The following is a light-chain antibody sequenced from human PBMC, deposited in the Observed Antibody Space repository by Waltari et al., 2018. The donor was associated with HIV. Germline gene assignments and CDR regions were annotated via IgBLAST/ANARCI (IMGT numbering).Light chain of an antibody. CDR2: EVS. Sequence: QSALTQPASVSGSPGQSITISCTGTSSDVGNYNVVSWYQQHPGKAPKLMIYEVSKRPSGVSNRFSCSKSGNTASLTISGLQAEDEADYYGCSYAGSSTHVFGTGTKVTVL. J-gene: IGLJ1*01. CDR1: SSDVGNYNV. CDR3: CSYAGSSTHV. V-gene: IGLV2-23*02.